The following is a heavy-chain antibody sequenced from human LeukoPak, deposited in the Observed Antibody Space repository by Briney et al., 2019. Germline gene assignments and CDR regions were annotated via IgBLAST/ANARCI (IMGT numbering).Heavy chain of an antibody. CDR1: GFTFRSYD. V-gene: IGHV3-23*01. J-gene: IGHJ4*02. D-gene: IGHD3-10*01. CDR3: AKVPWRSGVGDDS. CDR2: ISGSGVST. Sequence: QPGGSLRLSCAVSGFTFRSYDMSWVRQAPGKGLEWVSAISGSGVSTNYADSVKGRFTISRDYSKNTLHLQMNSLGAEDTAVYYCAKVPWRSGVGDDSWGRGTLVTVSS.